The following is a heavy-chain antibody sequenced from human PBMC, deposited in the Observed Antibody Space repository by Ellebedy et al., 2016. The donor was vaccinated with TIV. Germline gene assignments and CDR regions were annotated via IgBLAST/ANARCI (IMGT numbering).Heavy chain of an antibody. CDR3: ARQRWLQYDTDY. V-gene: IGHV4-59*08. J-gene: IGHJ4*02. CDR2: LYYSGST. D-gene: IGHD5-24*01. Sequence: MPSETLSLTCTVSGRSISSYYWSWIRQPPGKGLEWIGYLYYSGSTNYNPSLKSRVTISVDTSKNQFSLKLSSVTAADTAVYYCARQRWLQYDTDYWGQGTLVTVSS. CDR1: GRSISSYY.